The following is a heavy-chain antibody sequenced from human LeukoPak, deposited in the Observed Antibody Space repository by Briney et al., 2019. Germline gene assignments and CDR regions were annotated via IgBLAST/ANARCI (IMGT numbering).Heavy chain of an antibody. CDR2: INHSGST. V-gene: IGHV4-34*01. CDR3: AREESYSSSSPAFGY. J-gene: IGHJ4*02. CDR1: GGSFSGYY. Sequence: SETLSLTCAVYGGSFSGYYWSWIRQPPGKGLEWIGEINHSGSTNYNPSLKSRVTISVDTSKNQFSLNLSSVTAADTAVYYCAREESYSSSSPAFGYWGQGTLVTVSS. D-gene: IGHD6-6*01.